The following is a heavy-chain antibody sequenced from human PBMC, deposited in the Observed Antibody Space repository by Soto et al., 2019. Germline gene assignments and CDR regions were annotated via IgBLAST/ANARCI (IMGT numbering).Heavy chain of an antibody. V-gene: IGHV2-5*01. Sequence: QITLKESGPTLVIPTQTLTLTCTFSGFSLNTGGVGVGWIRQPPGKALEWLALVYWYDDKGYSPSLQSRLNITKDTSKNQVVLTVTNMDPVDTATYYCAHSFDQVLWALFYWGQGTLVTVSS. CDR3: AHSFDQVLWALFY. J-gene: IGHJ4*02. CDR2: VYWYDDK. D-gene: IGHD2-2*01. CDR1: GFSLNTGGVG.